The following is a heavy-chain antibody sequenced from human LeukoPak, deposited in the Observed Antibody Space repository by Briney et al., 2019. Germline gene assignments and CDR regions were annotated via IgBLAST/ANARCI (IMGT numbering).Heavy chain of an antibody. V-gene: IGHV3-48*03. Sequence: PGGSLRLSCAASGFTFDDYAMHWVRQAPGKGLEWVSYISSSGSTIYYADSVKGRFTISRDNAKNSLYLQMNSLRAEDTAVYYCASVGIVVVNGYFDYWGQGTLVTVSS. CDR2: ISSSGSTI. D-gene: IGHD3-22*01. CDR3: ASVGIVVVNGYFDY. CDR1: GFTFDDYA. J-gene: IGHJ4*02.